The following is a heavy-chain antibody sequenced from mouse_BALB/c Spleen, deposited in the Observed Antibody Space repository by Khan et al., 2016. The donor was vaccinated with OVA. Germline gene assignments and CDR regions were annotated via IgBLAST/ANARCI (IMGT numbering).Heavy chain of an antibody. V-gene: IGHV3-2*02. CDR1: GYSTTSDYA. CDR3: ARSIKEN. Sequence: VPLPQSGPGLVQPSQSLSLTCTVTGYSTTSDYAWNWIRQFPGNKLDWMGYISYSGSTSYNPSLKSRIPITRGTSKNQFFLQLNSETTEDTATYYCARSIKENWGQGTTHTFS. J-gene: IGHJ2*01. CDR2: ISYSGST. D-gene: IGHD1-3*01.